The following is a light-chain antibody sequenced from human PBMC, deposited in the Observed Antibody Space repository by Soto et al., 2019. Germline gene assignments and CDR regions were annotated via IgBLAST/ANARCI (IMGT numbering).Light chain of an antibody. CDR1: QSVSSSY. CDR2: SAS. CDR3: QQYGSSPNT. Sequence: EIVLTQSPGTLSLSPGERATLSCRASQSVSSSYLAWYQQKPGQAPRLLIYSASSRATGIPDRFSGSGSGTDFTLTISRLDPEDFAVYYCQQYGSSPNTFGQGTKLEIK. J-gene: IGKJ2*01. V-gene: IGKV3-20*01.